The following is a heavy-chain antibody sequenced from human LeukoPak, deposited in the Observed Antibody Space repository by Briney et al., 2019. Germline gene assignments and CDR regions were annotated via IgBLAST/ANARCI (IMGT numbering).Heavy chain of an antibody. J-gene: IGHJ3*02. V-gene: IGHV1-2*02. CDR2: INPNSGGT. Sequence: ASVKVSCKASGYTFTGYYMHWVRQAPGQRLEWMGWINPNSGGTNYAQKFQGRVTMTRDTSISTAYMELSRLRSDDTAVYYCARVVPAATMQAFDIWGQGTMVTVSS. D-gene: IGHD2-2*01. CDR1: GYTFTGYY. CDR3: ARVVPAATMQAFDI.